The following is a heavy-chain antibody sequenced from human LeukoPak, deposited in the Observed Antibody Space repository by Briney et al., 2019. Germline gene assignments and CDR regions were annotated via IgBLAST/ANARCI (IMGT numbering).Heavy chain of an antibody. CDR2: IAYSGST. J-gene: IGHJ4*02. V-gene: IGHV4-39*01. CDR3: ARQTTYYYDTSPYYFDY. Sequence: SETLSLTCTVSGGSISSSPYYWGWIRQPPGKGLEWIATIAYSGSTYYNPSLKSRVTISVDTSKNQFSLKVNSVTAADTAVYYCARQTTYYYDTSPYYFDYWGQGTLVTVSS. D-gene: IGHD3-22*01. CDR1: GGSISSSPYY.